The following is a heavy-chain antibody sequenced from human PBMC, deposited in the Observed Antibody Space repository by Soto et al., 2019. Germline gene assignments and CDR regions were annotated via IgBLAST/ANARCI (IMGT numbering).Heavy chain of an antibody. D-gene: IGHD4-17*01. V-gene: IGHV3-21*01. CDR3: ARGGYGDYGDDAFDL. Sequence: EVQLVESGGGLVKPGGSLRLSCAASGFTFSSYSMNWVRQAPGKGLEWVSSISSSSSYIYYADSVKGRFTISRDNAKNSLYLQMNSLRAEDTAVYYCARGGYGDYGDDAFDLWGQGTMVTVSS. J-gene: IGHJ3*01. CDR1: GFTFSSYS. CDR2: ISSSSSYI.